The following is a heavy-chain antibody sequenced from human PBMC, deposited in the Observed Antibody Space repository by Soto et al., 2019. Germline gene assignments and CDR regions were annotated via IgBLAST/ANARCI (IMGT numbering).Heavy chain of an antibody. V-gene: IGHV1-3*01. J-gene: IGHJ5*02. CDR2: INAGNGNT. CDR1: GYTFTSYA. D-gene: IGHD3-10*01. CDR3: ASGYYYGSGSYYNWFDP. Sequence: GASVKVSCNASGYTFTSYAMHWVRQAPGQRLEWMGWINAGNGNTKYSQKFQGRVTTTRDTSASTAYMELSSLRSEDTAVYYCASGYYYGSGSYYNWFDPRGQRTLVTVSS.